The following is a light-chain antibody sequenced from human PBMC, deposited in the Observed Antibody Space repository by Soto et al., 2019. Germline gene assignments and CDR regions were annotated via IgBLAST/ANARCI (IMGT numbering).Light chain of an antibody. J-gene: IGLJ3*02. CDR2: EVS. CDR1: SSDVGSYNY. V-gene: IGLV2-14*01. Sequence: QSALTQPASVSGSPGQSITISCTGTSSDVGSYNYVSWYQQHPGKAPKLMIYEVSNRPSGVSNRFSGYKSGNTASLTISGLQAEYEANYYCSSYTSISTLVFGGGTKLTVL. CDR3: SSYTSISTLV.